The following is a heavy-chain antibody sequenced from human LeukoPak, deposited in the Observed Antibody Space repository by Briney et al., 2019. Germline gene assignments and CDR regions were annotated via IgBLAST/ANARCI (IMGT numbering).Heavy chain of an antibody. V-gene: IGHV4-59*08. CDR1: GASISNYY. CDR3: ARHVHVSMIVVILSDYFDY. D-gene: IGHD3-22*01. J-gene: IGHJ4*02. CDR2: IYYSGST. Sequence: SETLSLTCTVSGASISNYYWSWIRQPPGKGLEWIGYIYYSGSTNYDPSLKSRVTISVDTSKNQFSLRLSSATAADTAVYYCARHVHVSMIVVILSDYFDYWGRGTLVSVSS.